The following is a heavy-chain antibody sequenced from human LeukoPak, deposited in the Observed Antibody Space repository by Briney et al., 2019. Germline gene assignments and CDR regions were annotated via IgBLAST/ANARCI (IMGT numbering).Heavy chain of an antibody. CDR3: ATREFNCSGTSCYGYFQH. Sequence: ASVKVSCKASGCTFTTFGIIWARQAPGQGLEWVGWISASNGHSNYAQRLQGRVTMTTDTSTSTAYMELRSLRCDDTAVYYCATREFNCSGTSCYGYFQHWGQGTLVTVSS. CDR1: GCTFTTFG. J-gene: IGHJ1*01. CDR2: ISASNGHS. D-gene: IGHD2-2*01. V-gene: IGHV1-18*01.